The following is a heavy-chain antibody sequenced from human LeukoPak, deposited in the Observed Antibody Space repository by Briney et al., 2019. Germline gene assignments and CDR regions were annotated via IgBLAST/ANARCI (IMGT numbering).Heavy chain of an antibody. CDR1: GYSISSGYF. J-gene: IGHJ5*02. CDR3: ARARIVVVPAVWFDP. V-gene: IGHV4-38-2*02. D-gene: IGHD2-2*01. CDR2: IFHTGST. Sequence: PSETLSLTCTVSGYSISSGYFWGWIRQPPGRGLEWIASIFHTGSTYYNPSLKSRVTISVDRSKNQFSLKLSSVTAADTAVYYCARARIVVVPAVWFDPWGQGTLVTVSS.